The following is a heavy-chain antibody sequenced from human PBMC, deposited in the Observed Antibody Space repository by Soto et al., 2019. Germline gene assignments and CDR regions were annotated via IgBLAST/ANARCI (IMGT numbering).Heavy chain of an antibody. CDR1: GGSFSGYY. Sequence: SETLSLTCAVYGGSFSGYYWSWIRQPPGKGLEWIGEINHSGSTNCNPSLKSRVTISVDTSKNQFSLKLSSVTAADTAVYYCAGGGLGFCSGGSCYSADLSRYSSGMDVWGQGTSVTVSS. V-gene: IGHV4-34*01. CDR2: INHSGST. J-gene: IGHJ6*02. D-gene: IGHD2-15*01. CDR3: AGGGLGFCSGGSCYSADLSRYSSGMDV.